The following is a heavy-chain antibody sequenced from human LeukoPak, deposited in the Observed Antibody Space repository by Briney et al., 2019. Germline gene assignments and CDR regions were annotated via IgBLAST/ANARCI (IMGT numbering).Heavy chain of an antibody. CDR3: ASPSSTYSSGYLY. CDR2: IIPIFGTA. V-gene: IGHV1-69*05. J-gene: IGHJ4*02. Sequence: PSVTLSCKASGATFSSYAISWERHAPGQGLGRMGGIIPIFGTANYAQKFQGRVTITTDESTSTAYMELSSLRSEDTAVYYCASPSSTYSSGYLYWGQGTLVTVSS. D-gene: IGHD3-22*01. CDR1: GATFSSYA.